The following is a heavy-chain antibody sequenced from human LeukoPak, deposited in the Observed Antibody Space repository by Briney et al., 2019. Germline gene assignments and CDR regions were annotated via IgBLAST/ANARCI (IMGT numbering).Heavy chain of an antibody. V-gene: IGHV3-33*01. J-gene: IGHJ6*02. CDR3: GRGYYGDYGYGMDV. D-gene: IGHD4-17*01. CDR2: IWYDGSNK. Sequence: GGSLRLSCAASGFTFSSYGIHWVRQAPGKGLEWEAVIWYDGSNKYYADSVKGRFTISRDNSKNTLYLQMNSLRAEDTAVYYCGRGYYGDYGYGMDVWGQGTTVNVSS. CDR1: GFTFSSYG.